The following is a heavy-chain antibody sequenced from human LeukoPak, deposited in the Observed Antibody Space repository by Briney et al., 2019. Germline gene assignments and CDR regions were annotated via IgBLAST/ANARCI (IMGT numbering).Heavy chain of an antibody. CDR1: GFTFSSYA. CDR3: ARDGPHYYGSGSYYTDAFDI. CDR2: ISYDGSNK. J-gene: IGHJ3*02. D-gene: IGHD3-10*01. Sequence: PGGSLRLSCAAPGFTFSSYAMHWVRQAPGKGLEWVAVISYDGSNKYYANSVKGRFTSSRDNSKNTLYLQMNSLRAEDTAVYYCARDGPHYYGSGSYYTDAFDIWGQGTMVTVSS. V-gene: IGHV3-30-3*01.